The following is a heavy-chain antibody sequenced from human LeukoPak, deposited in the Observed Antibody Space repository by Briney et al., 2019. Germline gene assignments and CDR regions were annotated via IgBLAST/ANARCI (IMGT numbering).Heavy chain of an antibody. Sequence: PSETLSLTCTVSGYSISSGYYWGWIRQPPGKGLEWIGSIYHSGSTYYNPSLKSRVTISVDTSKNQFSLKLSSVTAADTAVYYCASSVRQEYGSWGSDDAFDIWGQGTMVTVSS. J-gene: IGHJ3*02. CDR3: ASSVRQEYGSWGSDDAFDI. V-gene: IGHV4-38-2*02. D-gene: IGHD2-15*01. CDR1: GYSISSGYY. CDR2: IYHSGST.